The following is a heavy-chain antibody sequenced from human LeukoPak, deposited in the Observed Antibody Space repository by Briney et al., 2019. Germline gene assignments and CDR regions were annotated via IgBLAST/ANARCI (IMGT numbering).Heavy chain of an antibody. CDR2: IYATSGRT. CDR1: GDSISRFY. J-gene: IGHJ6*02. D-gene: IGHD6-6*01. CDR3: ARETLVRDYGMDV. V-gene: IGHV4-4*07. Sequence: SETLSLTCTVSGDSISRFYWNWIRQPAGKGLEWIGRIYATSGRTKYNSSLGSRVTMSIDRSKNQFSLRLTSVTAADTAVYYCARETLVRDYGMDVWGQGTTVTVSS.